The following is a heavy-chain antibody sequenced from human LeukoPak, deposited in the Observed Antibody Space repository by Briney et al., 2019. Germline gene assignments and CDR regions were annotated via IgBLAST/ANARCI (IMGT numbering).Heavy chain of an antibody. J-gene: IGHJ4*02. V-gene: IGHV4-34*01. CDR1: GGSFSGHY. D-gene: IGHD1-14*01. CDR3: ARGRGRTEPYFGY. Sequence: SETLSLTCAVYGGSFSGHYWSWIRQPPGKGLEWIGEINHSGSTNYNPSLKSRVTISVDTSKNQFSLKLSSVTAADAAVYYCARGRGRTEPYFGYWGQGTLVTVSS. CDR2: INHSGST.